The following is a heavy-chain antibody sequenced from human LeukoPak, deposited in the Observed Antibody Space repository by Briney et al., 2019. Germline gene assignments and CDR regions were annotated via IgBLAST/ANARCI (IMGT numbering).Heavy chain of an antibody. V-gene: IGHV3-30-3*01. J-gene: IGHJ5*02. Sequence: GGSLRLSCAASGFTFSSYAMHWVRQAPGKGLEWVAVISYDGSNKYYADSVKGRFTISRDNSKNTLYLQMNSLRAEDTAVYYCARAYCSSTSCYLGGWFDPWGQGTLVTVSS. CDR2: ISYDGSNK. CDR3: ARAYCSSTSCYLGGWFDP. CDR1: GFTFSSYA. D-gene: IGHD2-2*01.